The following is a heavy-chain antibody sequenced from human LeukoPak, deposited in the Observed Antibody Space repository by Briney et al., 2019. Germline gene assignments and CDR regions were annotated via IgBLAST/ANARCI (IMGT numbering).Heavy chain of an antibody. V-gene: IGHV3-20*04. CDR3: ARDYIAVSARGTEYYQL. D-gene: IGHD6-19*01. Sequence: GGSLRLSCAASGFTFDDYGMIWVRQAPGKGLEWVSGITWNGGSTAYADSVKGRFTISRDNAKNSLYLQMNSQRAEDTAFYYCARDYIAVSARGTEYYQLWGQGNLVTVSS. CDR1: GFTFDDYG. CDR2: ITWNGGST. J-gene: IGHJ1*01.